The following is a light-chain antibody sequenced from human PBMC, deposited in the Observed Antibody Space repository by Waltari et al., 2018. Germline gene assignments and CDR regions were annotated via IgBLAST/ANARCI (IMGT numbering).Light chain of an antibody. V-gene: IGKV1-5*03. J-gene: IGKJ1*01. CDR2: QAS. CDR3: QQFNSNAWT. CDR1: PSVSRW. Sequence: DIQMTPSPSPLSASVGDRVTITCRASPSVSRWLPWYQQKPGKAPNPLIYQASTLESGVPSRFSGSSSGTQFTLTISSLQPDDFATYYCQQFNSNAWTFGQGTKLEIQ.